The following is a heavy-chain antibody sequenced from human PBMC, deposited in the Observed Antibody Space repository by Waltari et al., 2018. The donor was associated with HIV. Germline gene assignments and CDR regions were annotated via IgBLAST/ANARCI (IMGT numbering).Heavy chain of an antibody. CDR1: GGSISSGSYY. D-gene: IGHD3-22*01. CDR3: ARDPNYYDSSGYYCGAFDI. J-gene: IGHJ3*02. CDR2: IYTSGST. V-gene: IGHV4-61*02. Sequence: QVQLQESGPGLVKPSQTLSLTCTVSGGSISSGSYYWSWIRKPAGQGLEWIGRIYTSGSTNYNPSLKSRVTISVDTSKNQFSLKLSSVTAADTAVYYCARDPNYYDSSGYYCGAFDIWGQGTMVTVSS.